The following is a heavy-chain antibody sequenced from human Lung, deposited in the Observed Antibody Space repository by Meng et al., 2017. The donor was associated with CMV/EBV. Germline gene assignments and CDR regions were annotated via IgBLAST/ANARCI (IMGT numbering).Heavy chain of an antibody. CDR2: IPHRGSS. Sequence: QGQLRESGPERVRPSETLSLPCAGSGDSIPNQNWWAWVRQPPGKGLEWIGEIPHRGSSAYNPSLKSRVSMSIDKSKNQFSLKLTSVTAADTAVYHCLRRSGGSVWGQGTLVTVSS. J-gene: IGHJ1*01. D-gene: IGHD3-10*01. CDR3: LRRSGGSV. CDR1: GDSIPNQNW. V-gene: IGHV4-4*02.